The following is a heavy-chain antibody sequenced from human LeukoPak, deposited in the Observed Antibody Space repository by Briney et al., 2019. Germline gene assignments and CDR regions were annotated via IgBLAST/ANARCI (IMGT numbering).Heavy chain of an antibody. V-gene: IGHV3-9*01. CDR1: GFTFDDYA. CDR2: ISWNSGSI. Sequence: GRSLRLSCAASGFTFDDYAMHWVRQAPGKGLEWVSGISWNSGSIGYADSVKGRFTISRDNAKNSLYLQMNSLRAEDTALYYCAKDISDHLIGMDVWGQGTTVTVSS. J-gene: IGHJ6*02. D-gene: IGHD1-14*01. CDR3: AKDISDHLIGMDV.